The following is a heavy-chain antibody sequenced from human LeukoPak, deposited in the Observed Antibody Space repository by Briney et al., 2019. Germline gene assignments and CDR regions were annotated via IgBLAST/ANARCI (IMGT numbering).Heavy chain of an antibody. CDR3: ARLYDSSTYTNWLDP. D-gene: IGHD3-22*01. CDR2: IYHSGST. CDR1: GGSISSHY. J-gene: IGHJ5*02. Sequence: PSETLSLTCTVSGGSISSHYWSWIRQPPGKGLEWIGYIYHSGSTKYNPSLKRRITISVDQSKHQFSLRLSSVTAADTAVYYCARLYDSSTYTNWLDPWGQGTLVTVSS. V-gene: IGHV4-59*11.